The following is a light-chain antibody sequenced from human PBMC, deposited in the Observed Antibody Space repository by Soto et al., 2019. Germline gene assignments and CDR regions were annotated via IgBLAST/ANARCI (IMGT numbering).Light chain of an antibody. V-gene: IGKV3-20*01. CDR1: QRVSSSS. Sequence: EIVLTQSPGTLSLSPGERATLSCRASQRVSSSSLAWYQQKPGQAPRLLTYGASNRASGIPDRFSGSGSGTDFTLTISRLEPEDFAVYYCQRYDTAPLFTFGPGTKVDIK. CDR2: GAS. J-gene: IGKJ3*01. CDR3: QRYDTAPLFT.